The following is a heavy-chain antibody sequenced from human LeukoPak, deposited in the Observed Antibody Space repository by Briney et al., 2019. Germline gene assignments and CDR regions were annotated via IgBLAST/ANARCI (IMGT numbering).Heavy chain of an antibody. CDR1: GFTFGSYG. D-gene: IGHD2-15*01. J-gene: IGHJ6*01. CDR2: IWYDVKNK. Sequence: GGSLRLSCAASGFTFGSYGMHWVSHAPRKGLEWGALIWYDVKNKYYAASVQGRFTISRDNSKNTLYLQMNSLRSEDTAVYYCARLYCSGGSCYSGYYVMDVWGQGTTVTVSS. V-gene: IGHV3-33*01. CDR3: ARLYCSGGSCYSGYYVMDV.